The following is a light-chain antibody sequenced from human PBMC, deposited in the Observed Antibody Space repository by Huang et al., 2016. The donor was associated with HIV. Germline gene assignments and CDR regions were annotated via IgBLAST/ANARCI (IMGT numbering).Light chain of an antibody. Sequence: DIVMIQSPLSLPVTPGEPASISCRSSQSLLHTNAYNYLDWYLQKPGQSPQLLSYLGSSRASGVPDRFSGGGSGTRFSLNISRVEAEDAGIYYCMEALKTPYTFGQGTKLEIK. CDR2: LGS. CDR3: MEALKTPYT. J-gene: IGKJ2*01. V-gene: IGKV2-28*01. CDR1: QSLLHTNAYNY.